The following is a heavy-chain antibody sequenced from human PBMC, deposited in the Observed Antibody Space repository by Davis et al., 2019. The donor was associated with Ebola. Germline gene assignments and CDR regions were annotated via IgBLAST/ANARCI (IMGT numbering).Heavy chain of an antibody. CDR2: IIPIFGTA. Sequence: SVKVSCKASGGTFSSYAISWVRQAPGQGLEWMGGIIPIFGTANYAQKFQGRVTITADESTSTAYMELSSLRSEDTAVYYCARAAGYGSGSFPFDYWGQGTLVTVSS. J-gene: IGHJ4*02. D-gene: IGHD3-10*01. V-gene: IGHV1-69*13. CDR1: GGTFSSYA. CDR3: ARAAGYGSGSFPFDY.